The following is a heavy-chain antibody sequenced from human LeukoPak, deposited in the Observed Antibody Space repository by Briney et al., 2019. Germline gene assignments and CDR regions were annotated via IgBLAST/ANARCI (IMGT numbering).Heavy chain of an antibody. CDR3: GRVSCGGNCYSLIGTFDI. D-gene: IGHD2-15*01. Sequence: GSSVKVSCKASRGTFKNYAISWVRQAPGQGLEWMGGILPIFGTTNYAQKFQARVTITADESTSTAYMEMSSPRSEDTAVYYCGRVSCGGNCYSLIGTFDIWGQGTMVTVFS. V-gene: IGHV1-69*01. J-gene: IGHJ3*02. CDR2: ILPIFGTT. CDR1: RGTFKNYA.